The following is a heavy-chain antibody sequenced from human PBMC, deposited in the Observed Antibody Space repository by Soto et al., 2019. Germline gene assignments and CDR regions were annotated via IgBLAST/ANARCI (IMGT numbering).Heavy chain of an antibody. Sequence: SETLSLTCTVSGGSISSYYWSWIRQPPGKGLEWIGYIYYSGSTNYNPSLKSRVTISVDTSKNQFSLKLSSVTAADTAVYYCARQGGGSYYIDYWGQGTLVTVSS. V-gene: IGHV4-59*08. CDR1: GGSISSYY. D-gene: IGHD2-15*01. CDR2: IYYSGST. J-gene: IGHJ4*02. CDR3: ARQGGGSYYIDY.